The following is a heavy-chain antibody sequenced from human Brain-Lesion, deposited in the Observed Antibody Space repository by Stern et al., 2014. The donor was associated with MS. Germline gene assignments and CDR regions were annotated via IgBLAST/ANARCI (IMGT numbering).Heavy chain of an antibody. Sequence: EVQLVESGGGLVKPGRSPRLSCTSSGFTFRDYAMSWVRQAPGKGLEWVGLIRSKIYGGTTEYAASVKGRFTMSRDDSKSIAYLQMQSLKTEDTAVYYCTRDPSYGDHATYYRYGMDVWGQGTTVTVSS. CDR1: GFTFRDYA. J-gene: IGHJ6*02. CDR2: IRSKIYGGTT. D-gene: IGHD4-17*01. CDR3: TRDPSYGDHATYYRYGMDV. V-gene: IGHV3-49*04.